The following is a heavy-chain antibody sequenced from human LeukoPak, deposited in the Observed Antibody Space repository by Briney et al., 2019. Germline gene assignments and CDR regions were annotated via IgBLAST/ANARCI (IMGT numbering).Heavy chain of an antibody. Sequence: AASVKVSCKASGYTFTSYGISWVRQAPGQGLEWMGGIIPIFGTANYAQKFQGRVTITADESTSTAYMELSSLRSEDTAVYYCARASDGADAFDIWGQGTMVTVSS. D-gene: IGHD4-17*01. V-gene: IGHV1-69*13. J-gene: IGHJ3*02. CDR1: GYTFTSYG. CDR3: ARASDGADAFDI. CDR2: IIPIFGTA.